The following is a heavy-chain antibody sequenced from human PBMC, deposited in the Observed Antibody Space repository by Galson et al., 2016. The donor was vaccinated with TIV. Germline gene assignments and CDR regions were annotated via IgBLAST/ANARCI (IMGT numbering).Heavy chain of an antibody. CDR2: IILIYSTT. CDR3: ARAPPEWYNWIQYFQH. CDR1: GGTLRSYT. D-gene: IGHD1-20*01. V-gene: IGHV1-69*13. J-gene: IGHJ1*01. Sequence: SAKVSCKASGGTLRSYTIIWVRQAPGQGLEWLGGIILIYSTTNYEQNFQGRVTITANASASTVYMELGSLRPEDTAVYFCARAPPEWYNWIQYFQHWGQGTRVTVSS.